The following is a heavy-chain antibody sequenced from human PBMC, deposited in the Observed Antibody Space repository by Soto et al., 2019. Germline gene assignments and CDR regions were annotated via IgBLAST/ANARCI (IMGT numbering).Heavy chain of an antibody. Sequence: PSETLSLTCDVSGYPISSGYYWGWIRQPPGKGLEWIGSMYYSGTTLYSPSVRSRVTISLDTSKNRFSLQLSSVTAADTAVYYCAREDGYTHLYYFDSWGQGTLVTVSS. CDR3: AREDGYTHLYYFDS. V-gene: IGHV4-38-2*02. J-gene: IGHJ4*02. D-gene: IGHD3-16*01. CDR1: GYPISSGYY. CDR2: MYYSGTT.